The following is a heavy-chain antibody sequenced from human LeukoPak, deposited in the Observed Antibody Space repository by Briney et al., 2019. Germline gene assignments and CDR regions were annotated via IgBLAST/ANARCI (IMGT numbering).Heavy chain of an antibody. CDR2: ISASGP. CDR1: GFTFSRLA. J-gene: IGHJ4*02. CDR3: AKDHESDGYPCLDH. Sequence: GGSLRLSCAASGFTFSRLAMTWVRQAPGKGLEWVSTISASGPYYADAVRGRFTISRDNFRNTLSLQMDSLRAEDTAVYYCAKDHESDGYPCLDHWGLATLVSVPS. V-gene: IGHV3-23*01. D-gene: IGHD3-22*01.